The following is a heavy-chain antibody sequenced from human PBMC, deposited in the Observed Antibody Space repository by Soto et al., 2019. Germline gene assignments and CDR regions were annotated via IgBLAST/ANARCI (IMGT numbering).Heavy chain of an antibody. CDR1: GGSISSSSYY. D-gene: IGHD6-13*01. J-gene: IGHJ4*02. Sequence: SETLSLTCTVSGGSISSSSYYWGWIRQPPGKGLEWIGSIYYSGSTYYNPSLKSRVTISVDTSKNQFSLKLSSVTAADTAVYYCARIVTAAGKNDYFDYWGQGTLVTVSS. CDR3: ARIVTAAGKNDYFDY. CDR2: IYYSGST. V-gene: IGHV4-39*01.